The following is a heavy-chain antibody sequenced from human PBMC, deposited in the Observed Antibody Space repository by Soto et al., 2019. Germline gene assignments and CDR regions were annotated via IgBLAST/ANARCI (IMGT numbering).Heavy chain of an antibody. V-gene: IGHV4-4*07. Sequence: XETLSLPCTVSGASISGFYWSWIRKSAGKGLEWIGRIYATGTTDYNPSLKSRVMMSVDTSKKQFSLKLRSVTAADTAVYYCVRDGTKTLRDWFDPWGQGISVTV. CDR3: VRDGTKTLRDWFDP. CDR1: GASISGFY. CDR2: IYATGTT. J-gene: IGHJ5*02. D-gene: IGHD1-1*01.